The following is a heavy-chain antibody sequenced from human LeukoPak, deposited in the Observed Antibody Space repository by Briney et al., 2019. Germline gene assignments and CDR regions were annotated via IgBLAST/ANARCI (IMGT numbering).Heavy chain of an antibody. J-gene: IGHJ5*02. Sequence: PSETLSLTCTVSGCSITSYYWSWIRQPPGRGLEWIGFIYHSGTTDHNPSLKSRVTLSVDTSKNQFSLKLSSVTAADTAVYFCARLTGNNWFDPWGQGTLVTVSS. CDR2: IYHSGTT. CDR1: GCSITSYY. V-gene: IGHV4-59*01. D-gene: IGHD1-20*01. CDR3: ARLTGNNWFDP.